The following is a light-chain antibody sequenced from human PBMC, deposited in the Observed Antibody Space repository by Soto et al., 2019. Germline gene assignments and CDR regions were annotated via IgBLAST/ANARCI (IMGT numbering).Light chain of an antibody. CDR3: QHYNSYPLS. Sequence: EIVLTQSPGTLSLSPGERTTLSCRASQSVSSNFLDWYQQKPGQAPRLLIYGASSRATGIPDRFSGSGSGTDFTLTISSLQPDDFATYYCQHYNSYPLSFGGGTKVETK. J-gene: IGKJ4*01. V-gene: IGKV3-20*01. CDR1: QSVSSNF. CDR2: GAS.